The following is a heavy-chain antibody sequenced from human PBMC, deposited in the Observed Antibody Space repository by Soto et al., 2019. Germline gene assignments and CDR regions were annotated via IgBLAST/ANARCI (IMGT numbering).Heavy chain of an antibody. V-gene: IGHV4-59*01. J-gene: IGHJ4*02. CDR1: GGSISSYY. CDR2: IYYSGST. CDR3: ARDRGITIFGVVRHNFDY. Sequence: PSETLSLTCTVSGGSISSYYWSWIRKPPGKGLEWIGYIYYSGSTNYNPSLKSRVTISVDTSTSTVYMELSSLRSEDTAVYYCARDRGITIFGVVRHNFDYWGQGTLVTVSS. D-gene: IGHD3-3*01.